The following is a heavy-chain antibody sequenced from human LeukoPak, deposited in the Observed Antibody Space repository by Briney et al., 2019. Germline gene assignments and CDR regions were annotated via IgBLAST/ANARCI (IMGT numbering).Heavy chain of an antibody. CDR3: ARHNNLYYFDY. CDR2: IYTSGST. CDR1: GGSISSGIYF. D-gene: IGHD1-14*01. J-gene: IGHJ4*02. V-gene: IGHV4-61*02. Sequence: SETLSLTCTVSGGSISSGIYFWTWIRQPAGKGLEWIGRIYTSGSTHYNPSLKSRVTISVDTSKNQFSLKLSSVTAADTAVYYCARHNNLYYFDYWGQGTLVTVSS.